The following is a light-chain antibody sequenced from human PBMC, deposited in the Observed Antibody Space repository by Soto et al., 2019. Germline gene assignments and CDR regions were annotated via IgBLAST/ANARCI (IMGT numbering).Light chain of an antibody. CDR3: QQYNDWPPMYT. Sequence: EIVMTQSPATLSVSPGERATLSCRASQYVRSNFAWYQQRPGRDPRLLILAASTRATGVPARFSGSGSGTEFTLTISNMQAEDFAVYYCQQYNDWPPMYTFGHGTKVEIK. CDR2: AAS. CDR1: QYVRSN. V-gene: IGKV3-15*01. J-gene: IGKJ2*01.